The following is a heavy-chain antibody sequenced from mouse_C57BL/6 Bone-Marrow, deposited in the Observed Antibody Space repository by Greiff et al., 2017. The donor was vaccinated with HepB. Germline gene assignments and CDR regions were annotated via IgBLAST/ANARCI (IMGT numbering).Heavy chain of an antibody. CDR1: GYTFTSYT. CDR2: INPSSGYT. D-gene: IGHD2-4*01. CDR3: ARSKDQIYYYYVRAMDY. V-gene: IGHV1-4*01. Sequence: VQGVESGAELARPGASVKMSCKASGYTFTSYTMHWVKQRPGQGLEWIGYINPSSGYTKYNQKFKDKATLTADKSSSTAYMQLSSLTSEDSAVYYCARSKDQIYYYYVRAMDYWGQGTSVTVSS. J-gene: IGHJ4*01.